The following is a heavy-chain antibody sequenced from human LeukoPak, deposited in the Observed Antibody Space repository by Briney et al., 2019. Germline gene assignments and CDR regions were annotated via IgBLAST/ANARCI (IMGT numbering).Heavy chain of an antibody. CDR3: ARGQVPSARGHNWFDP. CDR2: INHRGST. J-gene: IGHJ5*02. V-gene: IGHV4-34*01. Sequence: PSETLSLTCAVYGWSLNDYYWNWIRQPPGKGLEWIGEINHRGSTNYNPSLKSRVTISVDTSKNQFSLELTSLAAADTAVYYCARGQVPSARGHNWFDPWGQGTLVTVSS. CDR1: GWSLNDYY.